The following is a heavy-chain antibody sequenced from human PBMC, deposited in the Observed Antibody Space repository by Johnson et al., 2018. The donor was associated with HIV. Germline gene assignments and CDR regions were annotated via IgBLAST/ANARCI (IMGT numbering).Heavy chain of an antibody. CDR1: GFTFHDSY. D-gene: IGHD1-26*01. CDR2: ISGSGGTM. CDR3: ARDSPWELTAFDI. J-gene: IGHJ3*02. Sequence: VQLVESGGGLVKPGGSLRLSCAASGFTFHDSYMSWIRQAPGKGLEWISYISGSGGTMYSADSVKGRFTISRDNAKNSLYLQMNSLRAEDTAVYYCARDSPWELTAFDIWGQGTMVTVSS. V-gene: IGHV3-11*04.